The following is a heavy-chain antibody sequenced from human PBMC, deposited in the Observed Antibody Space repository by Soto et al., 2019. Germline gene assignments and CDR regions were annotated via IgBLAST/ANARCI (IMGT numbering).Heavy chain of an antibody. D-gene: IGHD3-10*01. V-gene: IGHV4-34*01. CDR3: ARGAITMVRGVIWGFDY. J-gene: IGHJ4*02. Sequence: SETLSLTCAVYGGSFSGYYWSWIRQPPGKGLEWIGEINHSGSTNYNPSLKSRVTISVDTSKNQFSLKLSSVTAADTAVYYCARGAITMVRGVIWGFDYWGQGTLVTVSS. CDR2: INHSGST. CDR1: GGSFSGYY.